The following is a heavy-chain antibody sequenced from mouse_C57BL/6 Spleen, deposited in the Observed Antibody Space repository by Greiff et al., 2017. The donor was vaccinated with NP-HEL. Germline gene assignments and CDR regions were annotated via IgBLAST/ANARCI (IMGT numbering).Heavy chain of an antibody. V-gene: IGHV1-52*01. CDR2: IDPSDSET. CDR3: ARKDGDYDGYYAMDY. J-gene: IGHJ4*01. CDR1: GYTFTSYW. Sequence: QVQLQQPGAELVRPGSSVKLSCKASGYTFTSYWMHWVKQRPIQGLEWIGNIDPSDSETHYNQKFKDKATLTVDKSSSTAYMQLSSLTSEDSAVYYCARKDGDYDGYYAMDYWGQGTSVTVSS. D-gene: IGHD2-4*01.